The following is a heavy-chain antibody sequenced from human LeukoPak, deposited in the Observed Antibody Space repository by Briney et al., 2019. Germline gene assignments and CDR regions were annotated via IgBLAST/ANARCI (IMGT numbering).Heavy chain of an antibody. CDR2: INHSGST. CDR3: ARASYYDQYLRYYMDV. V-gene: IGHV4-34*01. CDR1: GGSFSGYY. J-gene: IGHJ6*03. D-gene: IGHD1-26*01. Sequence: PSETLSLTCAVYGGSFSGYYWSWIRQPPGKGLEWIGEINHSGSTNYNPSLKSRVTISVDTSKNQFSLKLSSATAADTAVYYCARASYYDQYLRYYMDVWGKGATGTVSS.